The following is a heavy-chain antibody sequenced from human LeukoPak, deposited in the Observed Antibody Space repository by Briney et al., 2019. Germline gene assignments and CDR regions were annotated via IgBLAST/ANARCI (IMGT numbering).Heavy chain of an antibody. CDR3: ARDRIAARGSVDY. D-gene: IGHD6-6*01. Sequence: SETLSLTCTVSGGSISSSSYYWGWIRQPPGKGLEWIGSIYYSGSTYYNPSLKSRVTISVDTSKNQFSLKLSSVTAADTAVYYCARDRIAARGSVDYWGQGTLVTVSS. V-gene: IGHV4-39*07. J-gene: IGHJ4*02. CDR1: GGSISSSSYY. CDR2: IYYSGST.